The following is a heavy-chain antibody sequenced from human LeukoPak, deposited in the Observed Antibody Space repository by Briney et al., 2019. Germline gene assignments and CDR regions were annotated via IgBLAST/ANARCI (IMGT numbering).Heavy chain of an antibody. J-gene: IGHJ4*02. V-gene: IGHV4-59*01. CDR3: ARHDSSGHPLLFDY. CDR2: IYYSEST. CDR1: GGSISSYY. D-gene: IGHD3-22*01. Sequence: SETLSLTCTVSGGSISSYYWSWIRQPPGKGLEWIGYIYYSESTNYNPSLKSRVTISVDTSKNQFSLKLSSVTAADTAVYYCARHDSSGHPLLFDYWGQGTLVTVFS.